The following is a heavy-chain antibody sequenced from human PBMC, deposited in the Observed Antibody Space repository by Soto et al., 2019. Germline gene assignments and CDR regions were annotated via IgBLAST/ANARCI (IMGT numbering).Heavy chain of an antibody. Sequence: SETLSLTCTVSGGSITSDYSCWSWIRQPPGEGLEWIGHIFDSGTTYTNPSLRSQVAISLDTSKNHFSLTLSSVTAADTAVYYCARGPSGDKVHYWGQGALVTVSS. D-gene: IGHD7-27*01. CDR1: GGSITSDYSC. CDR3: ARGPSGDKVHY. J-gene: IGHJ4*02. V-gene: IGHV4-30-4*01. CDR2: IFDSGTT.